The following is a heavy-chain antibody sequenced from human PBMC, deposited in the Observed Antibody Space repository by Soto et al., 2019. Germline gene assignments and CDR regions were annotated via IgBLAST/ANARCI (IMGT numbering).Heavy chain of an antibody. CDR3: ARDYCSVNSCYQDGIDS. D-gene: IGHD2-15*01. CDR2: IKEDGSEK. J-gene: IGHJ4*02. V-gene: IGHV3-7*03. CDR1: GFIFGNYW. Sequence: GGSLRLSCEASGFIFGNYWMSWLRRAPGKGLEWVANIKEDGSEKKYADSVKGRFTLSRDNAKNSMYLQMNSLRAVDTAVYYCARDYCSVNSCYQDGIDSCGQGTRVTVSS.